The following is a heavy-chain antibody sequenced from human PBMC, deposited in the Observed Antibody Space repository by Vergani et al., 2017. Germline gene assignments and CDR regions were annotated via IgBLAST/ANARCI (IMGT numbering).Heavy chain of an antibody. CDR2: LHHNGAT. V-gene: IGHV4-38-2*02. Sequence: QVQLKESGPGLVKPSETLSLTCTVFNFFISSNAYYWGWIRQAPGRGLEWIGGLHHNGATSHNPSLRSRVTMSVDTSKNQFSLSLNSVTAADTAKYYCARSDTRNLGWFDPWGQGILVTVSS. CDR3: ARSDTRNLGWFDP. D-gene: IGHD3-16*01. J-gene: IGHJ5*02. CDR1: NFFISSNAYY.